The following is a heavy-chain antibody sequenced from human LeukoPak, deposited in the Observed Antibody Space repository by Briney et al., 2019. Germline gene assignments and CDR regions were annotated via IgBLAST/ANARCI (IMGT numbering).Heavy chain of an antibody. Sequence: GGSLRLSCAASGFTVSSNYMSWVRQAPGKGLEWVSIIYSVGSTYYADSVKGRFTISRDNSKNTLYLQMNSLRAEDTAVYYCAREKGDRGYFDYWGQGTLVTVSS. D-gene: IGHD3-16*01. CDR1: GFTVSSNY. V-gene: IGHV3-53*01. CDR2: IYSVGST. CDR3: AREKGDRGYFDY. J-gene: IGHJ4*02.